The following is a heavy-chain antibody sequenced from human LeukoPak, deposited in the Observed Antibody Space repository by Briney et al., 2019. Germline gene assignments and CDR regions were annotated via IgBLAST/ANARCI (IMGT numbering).Heavy chain of an antibody. V-gene: IGHV3-30*04. J-gene: IGHJ4*02. Sequence: PGGSLRLSCAASGFTFTNYAMHWVRQAPGKGLEWVAVISYDETNKYYEDSVKGRFTISRDNSKNTLILQMNSLRAEDTAVYYCAKSGYNRFDYWGQGILVTVSS. CDR3: AKSGYNRFDY. CDR1: GFTFTNYA. D-gene: IGHD5-24*01. CDR2: ISYDETNK.